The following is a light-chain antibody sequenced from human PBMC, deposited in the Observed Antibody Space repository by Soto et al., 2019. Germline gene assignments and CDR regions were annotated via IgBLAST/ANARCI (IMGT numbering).Light chain of an antibody. CDR2: EVS. CDR3: SSYTSTSSYV. Sequence: QSVLTQPASVSGSPGQSITISCTGTSSDIGNYNYVPWYQQHPGKAPKLMISEVSNRPSGVSNRFSGSKSGNTASLTISGLQPEDEADYYCSSYTSTSSYVFGGGTKVTVL. CDR1: SSDIGNYNY. V-gene: IGLV2-14*01. J-gene: IGLJ1*01.